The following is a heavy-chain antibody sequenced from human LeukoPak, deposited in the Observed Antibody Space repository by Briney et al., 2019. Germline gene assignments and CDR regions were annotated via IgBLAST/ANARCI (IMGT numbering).Heavy chain of an antibody. CDR1: GYSISSGYY. CDR2: IYHSGST. D-gene: IGHD6-13*01. J-gene: IGHJ4*02. Sequence: SETLSLTCTVSGYSISSGYYWGWIRQPPGKGLEWIGSIYHSGSTNYNPSLKSRVTMSVDTSKNQFSLKLGSVTAADTAVYYCARCLYSSSWSFDYWGQGTLVTVSS. CDR3: ARCLYSSSWSFDY. V-gene: IGHV4-38-2*02.